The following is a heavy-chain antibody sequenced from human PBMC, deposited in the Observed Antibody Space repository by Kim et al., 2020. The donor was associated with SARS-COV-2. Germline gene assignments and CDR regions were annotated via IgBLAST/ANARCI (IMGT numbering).Heavy chain of an antibody. CDR1: GFTFSSYS. D-gene: IGHD3-9*01. J-gene: IGHJ4*02. V-gene: IGHV3-21*01. CDR2: ISSSSSYI. Sequence: GGSLRLSCAASGFTFSSYSMSWVRQAPGKGLEWVSSISSSSSYIYYADSVKGRFTISRDNAKNSLYLQMNSLRAEDTAVYYCARNYYDILTGYYNVNDYWGQATLVTVSS. CDR3: ARNYYDILTGYYNVNDY.